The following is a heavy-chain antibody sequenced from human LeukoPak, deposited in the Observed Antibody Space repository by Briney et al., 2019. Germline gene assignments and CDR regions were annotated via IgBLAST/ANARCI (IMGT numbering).Heavy chain of an antibody. D-gene: IGHD5-12*01. CDR1: GFTYSNYW. J-gene: IGHJ4*02. CDR2: INQDGSEK. CDR3: ARDIGYGDY. V-gene: IGHV3-7*01. Sequence: PGGSLRLSCAASGFTYSNYWKSWVRQAPGKGLECVATINQDGSEKYYVDSVKGRFTISRDNAKKSLYLQMNSLRAEDTAVYYCARDIGYGDYWGQGTLVTVSS.